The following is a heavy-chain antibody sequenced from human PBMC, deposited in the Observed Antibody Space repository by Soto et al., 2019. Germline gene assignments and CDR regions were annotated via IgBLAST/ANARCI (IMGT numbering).Heavy chain of an antibody. CDR2: ISAHNGNT. CDR3: ARGRYGDY. CDR1: GYAFTTYG. Sequence: QVHLVQSGAEVKKPGASVKVSCKGSGYAFTTYGITWVRQAPGQGLEWMGWISAHNGNTNYAQMLQGRANVTRDTSTSTAYMDLRSLRSDDTALYYCARGRYGDYWGQGALVTVSS. D-gene: IGHD1-1*01. V-gene: IGHV1-18*01. J-gene: IGHJ4*02.